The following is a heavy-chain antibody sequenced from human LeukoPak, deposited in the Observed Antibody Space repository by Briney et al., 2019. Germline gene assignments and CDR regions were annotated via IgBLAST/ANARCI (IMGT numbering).Heavy chain of an antibody. V-gene: IGHV3-21*01. D-gene: IGHD2-21*01. CDR2: ISSSSSYI. CDR3: ASVGTLGVITD. Sequence: GGSLRLSCAASGFTFSSYSMNWVRQAPGKGLEWVSSISSSSSYIYYADSVKGRFTISRDNAKNSLYLQMNSLRAEDTAVYYCASVGTLGVITDWGQGTLVTVSS. CDR1: GFTFSSYS. J-gene: IGHJ4*02.